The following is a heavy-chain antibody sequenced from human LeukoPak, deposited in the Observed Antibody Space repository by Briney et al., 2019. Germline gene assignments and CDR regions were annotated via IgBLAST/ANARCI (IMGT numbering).Heavy chain of an antibody. J-gene: IGHJ4*02. Sequence: ASVKVSCKASGYTFTGYYMHWVRRAPGQGLEWMGWINPNSGGTNYAQRFQGWVTMTRDTSISTAYMELSRLRSDDTAVYYCARGDDILTGYYRTFDYWGQGTLVTVSS. CDR3: ARGDDILTGYYRTFDY. D-gene: IGHD3-9*01. CDR1: GYTFTGYY. V-gene: IGHV1-2*04. CDR2: INPNSGGT.